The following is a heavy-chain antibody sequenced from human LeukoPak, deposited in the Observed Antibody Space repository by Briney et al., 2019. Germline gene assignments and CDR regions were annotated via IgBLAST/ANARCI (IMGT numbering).Heavy chain of an antibody. D-gene: IGHD3-22*01. J-gene: IGHJ3*02. CDR2: IYYSGST. V-gene: IGHV4-39*01. CDR1: GGSISSSSYY. Sequence: SETLSLTCTVSGGSISSSSYYWGWIRQPPGKGLEWIGSIYYSGSTYYNPFLKSRVTISVDTSKNQFSLKLSSVTAADTAVYYCARRYYYDSSGSSAFDIWGQGTMVTVSS. CDR3: ARRYYYDSSGSSAFDI.